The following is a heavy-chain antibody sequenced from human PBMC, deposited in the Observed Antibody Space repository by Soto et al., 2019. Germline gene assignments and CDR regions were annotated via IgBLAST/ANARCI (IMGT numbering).Heavy chain of an antibody. J-gene: IGHJ4*02. V-gene: IGHV2-5*02. CDR3: AHRRTSGKTIFFEY. CDR2: IDGDDNK. Sequence: QITVKESGPALVKPTQTRTLTCTFSGLAFSTADRAVGWIRQAPGKALDWLALIDGDDNKRYSPSLKNRLTIASGTSKNQVVLTMTDMDPVDTATYSCAHRRTSGKTIFFEYWGQGTLVTVSA. D-gene: IGHD1-1*01. CDR1: GLAFSTADRA.